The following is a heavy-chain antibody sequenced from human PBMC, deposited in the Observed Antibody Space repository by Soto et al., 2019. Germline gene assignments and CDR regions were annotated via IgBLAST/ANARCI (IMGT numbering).Heavy chain of an antibody. V-gene: IGHV3-53*01. Sequence: GGSLRLSCSASGFTIGTNYMSWVRQAPGKGLEWVSVIYGGGSTYYAESVRGRFTMSRDNSKNTVSLQMNSLKTEDTAVYYCTTDDGYFDYWGQGTLVTVSS. CDR3: TTDDGYFDY. J-gene: IGHJ4*02. CDR1: GFTIGTNY. CDR2: IYGGGST.